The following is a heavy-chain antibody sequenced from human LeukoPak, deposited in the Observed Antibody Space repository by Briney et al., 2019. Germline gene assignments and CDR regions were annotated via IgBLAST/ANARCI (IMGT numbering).Heavy chain of an antibody. D-gene: IGHD6-13*01. V-gene: IGHV4-61*02. CDR1: GGSISSGNYY. CDR2: IYTSGST. CDR3: ARGTSTWYEGYFDY. Sequence: PSQTLSLTCTVSGGSISSGNYYWSWIRQTAGKGLEWIGRIYTSGSTDYNPSLKSRVTISVDMSKNQFSLKLSSVTAADTAVYYCARGTSTWYEGYFDYWGQGTLVTVSS. J-gene: IGHJ4*02.